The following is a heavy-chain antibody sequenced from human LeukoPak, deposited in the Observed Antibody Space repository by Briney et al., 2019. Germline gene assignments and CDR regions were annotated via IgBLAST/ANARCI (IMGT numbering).Heavy chain of an antibody. CDR3: ARDIYGSGST. Sequence: SETLSLTCTVSGVSISSGGYYWSWIRQHPGKGLEWIGYIYYSGSTYYNPSLKSRVTISVDTSKNQFSLKLSSVTAADTAVYYCARDIYGSGSTWGQGTLVTVSS. D-gene: IGHD3-10*01. CDR1: GVSISSGGYY. J-gene: IGHJ5*02. CDR2: IYYSGST. V-gene: IGHV4-31*03.